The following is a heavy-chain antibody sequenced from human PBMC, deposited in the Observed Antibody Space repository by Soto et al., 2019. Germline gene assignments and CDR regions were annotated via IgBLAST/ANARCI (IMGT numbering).Heavy chain of an antibody. Sequence: LSLTCDVSGASIGNGDYSWSWIRQPPGKGLAWIANMYYSGNIHYQSSLRVRATISLDKSRNQFFLRLTSLTAADTAVYYCDRIDGLGPGVTPFDPWGQGTLGTIAS. CDR1: GASIGNGDYS. CDR3: DRIDGLGPGVTPFDP. D-gene: IGHD3-10*01. J-gene: IGHJ5*02. V-gene: IGHV4-30-2*01. CDR2: MYYSGNI.